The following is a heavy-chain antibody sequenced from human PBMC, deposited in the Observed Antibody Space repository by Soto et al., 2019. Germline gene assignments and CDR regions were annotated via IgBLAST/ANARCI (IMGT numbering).Heavy chain of an antibody. CDR1: GDRVSSNSAA. J-gene: IGHJ6*02. CDR2: TYYRSKWYN. Sequence: QSQTLSLTCAISGDRVSSNSAAWHWIRQSPSRGLEWLGRTYYRSKWYNDYALSVKSRISFNPDTSKNQFSLQLNSVSPEDTAVYYCVREYYGLDVWGQGTAVTVSS. V-gene: IGHV6-1*01. CDR3: VREYYGLDV.